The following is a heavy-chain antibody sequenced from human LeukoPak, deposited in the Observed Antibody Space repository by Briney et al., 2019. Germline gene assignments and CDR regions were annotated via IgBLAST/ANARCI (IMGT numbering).Heavy chain of an antibody. CDR1: GFTFGNCW. D-gene: IGHD2-2*01. CDR3: AKYCSSTSCYDY. J-gene: IGHJ4*02. Sequence: GGSLRLSCAASGFTFGNCWMNWVRQTPGKGLEWVANINQDGSQKFYVDSVKGRFTISRDNANNSLYLQMNSLRAEDTAVYYCAKYCSSTSCYDYWGQGTLVTVSS. V-gene: IGHV3-7*03. CDR2: INQDGSQK.